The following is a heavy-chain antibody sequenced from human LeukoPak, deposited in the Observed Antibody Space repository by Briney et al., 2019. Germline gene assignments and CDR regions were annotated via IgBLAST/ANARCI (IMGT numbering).Heavy chain of an antibody. CDR2: INSDGSTT. CDR3: ASSGWWAANDH. V-gene: IGHV3-74*01. J-gene: IGHJ4*02. D-gene: IGHD6-19*01. Sequence: GGSLRLSCAASGFTFSIYWMHWVRQAPGKGLVWVSRINSDGSTTNYADSVKGRFTISRDNAKNTLYLQMNSLRAEDTAVYYCASSGWWAANDHWGQGTLVTVSS. CDR1: GFTFSIYW.